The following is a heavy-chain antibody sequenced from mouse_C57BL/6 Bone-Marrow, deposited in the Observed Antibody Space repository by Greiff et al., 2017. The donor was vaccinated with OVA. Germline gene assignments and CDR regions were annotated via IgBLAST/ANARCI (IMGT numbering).Heavy chain of an antibody. J-gene: IGHJ4*01. Sequence: DVQLVESGEGLVKPGGSLKLSCAASGFTFSSYAMSWVRQTPEKRLEWVAYISSGGDYIYYADTVKGRFTISRDNARNPLYLQMSSLKSEDTAMYYCTRDLSYYYGRSYGGIYYAMDYWGQGTSVTVSS. D-gene: IGHD1-1*01. CDR1: GFTFSSYA. CDR3: TRDLSYYYGRSYGGIYYAMDY. V-gene: IGHV5-9-1*02. CDR2: ISSGGDYI.